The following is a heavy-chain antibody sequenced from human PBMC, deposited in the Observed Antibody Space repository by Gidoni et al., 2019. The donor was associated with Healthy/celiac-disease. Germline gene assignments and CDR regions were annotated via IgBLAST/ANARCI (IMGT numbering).Heavy chain of an antibody. CDR1: GYTFTSYG. Sequence: QVQLVQSGAEVKKPGASVKVSCKASGYTFTSYGISWVRQAPGQGLEWMGWIRVTMTTDTSTSTAYMELRSLRSDDTAVYYCARGKVGATKHFDYWGQGTLVTVSS. CDR2: I. J-gene: IGHJ4*02. V-gene: IGHV1-18*01. CDR3: ARGKVGATKHFDY. D-gene: IGHD1-26*01.